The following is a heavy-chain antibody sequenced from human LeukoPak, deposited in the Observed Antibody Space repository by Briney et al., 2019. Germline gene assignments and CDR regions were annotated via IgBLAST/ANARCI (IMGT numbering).Heavy chain of an antibody. CDR1: GYTFTSYA. CDR3: ARGVQEQWLPGSLKIPYYYYGMDV. Sequence: GASVKVSCQASGYTFTSYAMHWVRQAPGQRLEWMGWINAGNGNTKYSQKFQGRVTITRDTSASTAYMELSSLRSEDTAVYYCARGVQEQWLPGSLKIPYYYYGMDVWGQGTTVTVSS. V-gene: IGHV1-3*01. D-gene: IGHD6-19*01. J-gene: IGHJ6*02. CDR2: INAGNGNT.